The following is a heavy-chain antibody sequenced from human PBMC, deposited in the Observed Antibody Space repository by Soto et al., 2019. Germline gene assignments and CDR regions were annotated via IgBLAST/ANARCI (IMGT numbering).Heavy chain of an antibody. V-gene: IGHV1-18*01. Sequence: QVQLVQSGAEVKKPGASVKVSCKASGYTFTSYGISWVRQAPGQGLEWMGWISAYNGNTNYAQKLQGRVTMTTDTSTSTAYMELRSLRSDDTAVYYCAGDLRYCSCGSCLIEYFDYWGQGTLVTVSS. D-gene: IGHD2-15*01. CDR3: AGDLRYCSCGSCLIEYFDY. J-gene: IGHJ4*02. CDR1: GYTFTSYG. CDR2: ISAYNGNT.